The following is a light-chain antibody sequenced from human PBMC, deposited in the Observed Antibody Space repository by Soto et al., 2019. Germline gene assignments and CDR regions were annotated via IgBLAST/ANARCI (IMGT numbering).Light chain of an antibody. CDR2: RVS. CDR1: QSLVHSDGIAY. Sequence: DVVMTQSPLSLPVTLGQPASISCRSNQSLVHSDGIAYFSWFQQRPGRSPRRLIYRVSNRDSGVPARFSGSGSGTDFARKISRVEAEDVGVYYCMNVNQCPITFGQGTRPE. V-gene: IGKV2-30*02. CDR3: MNVNQCPIT. J-gene: IGKJ5*01.